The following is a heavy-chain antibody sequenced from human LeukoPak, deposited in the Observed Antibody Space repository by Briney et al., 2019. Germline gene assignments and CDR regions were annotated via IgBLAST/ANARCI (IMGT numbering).Heavy chain of an antibody. Sequence: PSETPSLTCTVSGGSISSYYWSWIRQPPGKGLEWIGRIYTSGSTNYNPSLKSRVTMSVDTSKNQFSLKLSSVTAADTAVYYCARDRWDYYDSSGYYYMDVWGKGTMVTVSS. CDR3: ARDRWDYYDSSGYYYMDV. J-gene: IGHJ6*03. CDR1: GGSISSYY. CDR2: IYTSGST. D-gene: IGHD3-22*01. V-gene: IGHV4-4*07.